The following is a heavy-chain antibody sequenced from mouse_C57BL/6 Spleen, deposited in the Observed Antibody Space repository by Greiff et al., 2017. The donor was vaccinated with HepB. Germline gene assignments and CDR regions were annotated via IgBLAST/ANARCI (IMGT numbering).Heavy chain of an antibody. J-gene: IGHJ4*01. CDR2: INPNNGGT. CDR3: ARRDGYCMGYYAMDD. V-gene: IGHV1-18*01. D-gene: IGHD2-3*01. CDR1: GYTFTDYN. Sequence: VQLKQSGPELVKPGASVKIPCKASGYTFTDYNMDWVQQSHGKSLEWIGDINPNNGGTIYNQKFKGKATLTVDKSSSTAYMELRSLTSEDTAVYYCARRDGYCMGYYAMDDWGQGTSVTVSS.